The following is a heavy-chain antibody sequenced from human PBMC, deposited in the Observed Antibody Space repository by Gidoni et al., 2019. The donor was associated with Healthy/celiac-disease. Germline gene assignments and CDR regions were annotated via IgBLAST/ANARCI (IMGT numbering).Heavy chain of an antibody. V-gene: IGHV3-33*01. CDR3: ARDRYGDYVGYYFDY. D-gene: IGHD4-17*01. CDR2: IWYDGSNK. J-gene: IGHJ4*02. Sequence: LEWVAVIWYDGSNKYYADSVKGRFTISRDNSKNTLYLQMNSLRAEDTAVYYCARDRYGDYVGYYFDYWGQGTLVTVSS.